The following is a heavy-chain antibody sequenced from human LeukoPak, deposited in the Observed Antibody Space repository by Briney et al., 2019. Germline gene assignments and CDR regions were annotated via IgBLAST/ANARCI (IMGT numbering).Heavy chain of an antibody. J-gene: IGHJ5*02. CDR2: INQDGSEE. CDR1: GLPFSTFW. CDR3: AKDSLSVGATKIDP. Sequence: GGSLRLSCAASGLPFSTFWMNWVRQAPGKGLEWVANINQDGSEEYYVDSVKGRFTISRDNSKNTLYLQMNSLRAEDTAVYYCAKDSLSVGATKIDPWGQGTLVTVSS. D-gene: IGHD1-26*01. V-gene: IGHV3-7*03.